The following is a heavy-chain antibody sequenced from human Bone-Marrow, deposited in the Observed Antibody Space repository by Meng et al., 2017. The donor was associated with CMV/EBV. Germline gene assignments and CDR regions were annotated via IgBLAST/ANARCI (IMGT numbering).Heavy chain of an antibody. D-gene: IGHD6-13*01. V-gene: IGHV3-30-3*01. CDR2: ISYDGSNK. J-gene: IGHJ4*02. CDR1: GSTFSGHS. CDR3: ARDTGIAAATEGRG. Sequence: QVQVGCGGGGLVQPGSSLALPCAASGSTFSGHSMHWVRQAPGKGLEWVAVISYDGSNKYYADSVKGRFTISRDNSKNTLYLQMNSLRAEDTAVYYCARDTGIAAATEGRGWGQGTLVTVSS.